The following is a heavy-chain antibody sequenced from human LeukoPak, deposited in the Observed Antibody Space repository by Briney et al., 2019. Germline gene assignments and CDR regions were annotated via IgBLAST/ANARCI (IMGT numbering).Heavy chain of an antibody. Sequence: PSETLSLTCTVSGGSISSSSYYWGWIRQPPGKGLEWIGSIYYSGSTYYNPSLKSRVTISVDTSKNQFSLKLSSVTAADTAVYYCARDKALGFGVVNPFDYWGQGTLVTVPS. CDR2: IYYSGST. J-gene: IGHJ4*02. V-gene: IGHV4-39*07. CDR3: ARDKALGFGVVNPFDY. D-gene: IGHD3-3*01. CDR1: GGSISSSSYY.